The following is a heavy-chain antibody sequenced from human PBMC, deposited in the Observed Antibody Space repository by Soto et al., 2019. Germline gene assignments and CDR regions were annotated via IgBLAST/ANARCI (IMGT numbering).Heavy chain of an antibody. CDR1: GFTFGEYV. D-gene: IGHD2-2*01. J-gene: IGHJ6*02. CDR3: TRQRDCSSTSCLSYYYSSMDV. CDR2: IRGTVYGGTT. Sequence: HPGGSLRLSSTASGFTFGEYVMSWFRQAPGKGPEWVAFIRGTVYGGTTEYAASVKGRFTISRDDSKSIAYLQMNSLKTEDTAVYYCTRQRDCSSTSCLSYYYSSMDVWGQGTPVTVSS. V-gene: IGHV3-49*03.